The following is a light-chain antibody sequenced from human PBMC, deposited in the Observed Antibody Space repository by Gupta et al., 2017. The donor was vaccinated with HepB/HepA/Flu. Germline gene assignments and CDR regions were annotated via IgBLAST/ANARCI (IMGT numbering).Light chain of an antibody. Sequence: DIQMTQSLSTLCVSVGDRVTITCRASQSISSWLAWYQQKPGKAPNLLIYKASSLESGVPSRFSGSGSGTEFTLTISSLQPDDFATYYCQHYNSYPFTFGPGTKVDIK. J-gene: IGKJ3*01. CDR2: KAS. CDR1: QSISSW. CDR3: QHYNSYPFT. V-gene: IGKV1-5*03.